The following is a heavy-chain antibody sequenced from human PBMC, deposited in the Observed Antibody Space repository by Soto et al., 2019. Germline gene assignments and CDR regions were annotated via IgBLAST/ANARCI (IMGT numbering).Heavy chain of an antibody. Sequence: ASVKVSCKASGYTFTSYYMHWVRQAPGQGLEWMGIINPSGGSTSYAQKFQGRVTMTRDTSTSTVYMELSSLRSEDTAVYYCARDTADIVATILFYFDYWGQGTLVTVSS. CDR1: GYTFTSYY. CDR3: ARDTADIVATILFYFDY. CDR2: INPSGGST. J-gene: IGHJ4*02. D-gene: IGHD5-12*01. V-gene: IGHV1-46*01.